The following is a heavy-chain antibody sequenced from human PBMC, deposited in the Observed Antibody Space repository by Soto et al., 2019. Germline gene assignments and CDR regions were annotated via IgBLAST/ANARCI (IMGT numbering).Heavy chain of an antibody. D-gene: IGHD6-6*01. V-gene: IGHV5-10-1*01. J-gene: IGHJ6*02. CDR3: ARSSSGFYYYYGMDV. CDR2: IDPSDSYT. Sequence: GESLKISCKGSGYSFTSYWISWVRQMPGKGLEWMGRIDPSDSYTNYSPSFQGHVTISADKSISTAYLQWSSLKASDTAMYYCARSSSGFYYYYGMDVWGQGTTVNVSS. CDR1: GYSFTSYW.